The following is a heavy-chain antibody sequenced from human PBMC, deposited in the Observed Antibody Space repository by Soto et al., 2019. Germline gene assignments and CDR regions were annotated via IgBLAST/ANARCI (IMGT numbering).Heavy chain of an antibody. V-gene: IGHV4-4*02. CDR1: GGSISSSNW. CDR3: ARAPMYYDILTGYSKDYYYYGMDV. Sequence: PSETLSLTCAVSGGSISSSNWWSWVRQPPGXGLEWIGEIYHSGSTNYNPSLKSRVTISVDKSKNQFSLKLSSVTAADTAVYYCARAPMYYDILTGYSKDYYYYGMDVWGQGTTVTVSS. J-gene: IGHJ6*02. D-gene: IGHD3-9*01. CDR2: IYHSGST.